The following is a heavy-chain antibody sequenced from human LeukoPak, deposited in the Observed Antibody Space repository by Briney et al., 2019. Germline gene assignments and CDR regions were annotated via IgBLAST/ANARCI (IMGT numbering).Heavy chain of an antibody. CDR3: AREINQVDHWYFGL. J-gene: IGHJ2*01. CDR2: ISAYNCNT. CDR1: GYSFTSYG. D-gene: IGHD3-16*01. Sequence: ASVTVSRKASGYSFTSYGISWVRHPPGQGLEWMVWISAYNCNTNYAQKLQGRVTMTTDTSTSTAYMERRSLRSHDTAVYYCAREINQVDHWYFGLWGRGTLVTVAS. V-gene: IGHV1-18*01.